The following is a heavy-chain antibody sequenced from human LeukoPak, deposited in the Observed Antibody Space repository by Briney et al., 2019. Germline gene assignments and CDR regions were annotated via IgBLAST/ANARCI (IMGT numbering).Heavy chain of an antibody. CDR3: AKDGDAYIEYYYYYMDV. CDR1: GFTFSNYG. V-gene: IGHV3-33*06. Sequence: GGSLRLSCVSSGFTFSNYGMHWVRQAPGKGLEWVAPIWHDGSNKYYADSVRGRVTISRDNSKNTLYLQMNSLTAEDTAVYFCAKDGDAYIEYYYYYMDVWGKGTTVTVSS. CDR2: IWHDGSNK. J-gene: IGHJ6*03. D-gene: IGHD5-24*01.